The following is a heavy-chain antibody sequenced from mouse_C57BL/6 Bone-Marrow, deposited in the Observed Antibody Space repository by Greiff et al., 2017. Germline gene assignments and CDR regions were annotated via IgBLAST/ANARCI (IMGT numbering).Heavy chain of an antibody. V-gene: IGHV1-26*01. D-gene: IGHD4-1*01. CDR3: ARSKANWGDYAMDY. J-gene: IGHJ4*01. CDR2: INPNNGGT. CDR1: GYTFTDYY. Sequence: EVQLQQSGPELVKPGASVKISCKASGYTFTDYYMNWVKQSHGKSLEWIGDINPNNGGTSYNQKFKGKATLTVDKSSSTAYMELRSLTSEDSAVYYCARSKANWGDYAMDYWGQGTSVTVSS.